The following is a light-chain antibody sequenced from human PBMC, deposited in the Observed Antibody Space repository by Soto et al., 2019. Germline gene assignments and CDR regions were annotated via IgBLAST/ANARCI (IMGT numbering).Light chain of an antibody. CDR3: QQLHSYPVT. CDR1: QGISSY. V-gene: IGKV1-9*01. Sequence: DIQLTQSPSFLSASVGDRVTITCRASQGISSYLAWYQQKPGKAPKLLIYASSTLQSGVPSRFSGSGSGTEFTLTISSLQPEDFETYYCQQLHSYPVTFGQGTRLEIK. CDR2: ASS. J-gene: IGKJ5*01.